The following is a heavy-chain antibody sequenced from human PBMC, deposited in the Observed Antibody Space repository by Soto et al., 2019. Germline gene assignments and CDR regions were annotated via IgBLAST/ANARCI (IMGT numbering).Heavy chain of an antibody. V-gene: IGHV3-48*01. J-gene: IGHJ4*02. D-gene: IGHD6-13*01. CDR2: ISSSSTI. Sequence: GSLRLSCAASGFTFSSYSMNWVRQAPGKGLEWVSYISSSSTIYYADSVKGRFTISRDNAKNSLYLQMNSLRAEDTAVYYCARVGSSSLFSSFDYWGQGTLVTVSS. CDR1: GFTFSSYS. CDR3: ARVGSSSLFSSFDY.